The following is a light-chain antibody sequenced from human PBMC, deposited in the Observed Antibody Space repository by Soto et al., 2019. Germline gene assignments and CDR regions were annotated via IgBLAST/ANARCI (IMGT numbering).Light chain of an antibody. V-gene: IGKV3-20*01. J-gene: IGKJ5*01. CDR3: QQYNNWPPIT. CDR1: QSLSNNIY. CDR2: GAS. Sequence: EIVLTQSPGTLSLSPGERATLSCRASQSLSNNIYLAWYQQKPGQAPRLLIYGASSRATGIPNRFSGSGSGTDFTLTISDVQPEDFAVYYCQQYNNWPPITFGQGTRLEI.